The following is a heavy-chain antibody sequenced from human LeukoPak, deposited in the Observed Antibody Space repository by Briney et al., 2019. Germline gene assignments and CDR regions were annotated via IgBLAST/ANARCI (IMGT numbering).Heavy chain of an antibody. Sequence: SETLSLTCTVSGYSISSGYYWGWIRQPPGKGLEWMERIYHSGSIYYNPSLKSRVTISVDTSKNQFSLKLSSVTAADTAVYYCARGDPSDFWSGSLYYFDHWGQGTLVTVSS. J-gene: IGHJ4*02. CDR3: ARGDPSDFWSGSLYYFDH. V-gene: IGHV4-38-2*02. D-gene: IGHD3-3*01. CDR2: IYHSGSI. CDR1: GYSISSGYY.